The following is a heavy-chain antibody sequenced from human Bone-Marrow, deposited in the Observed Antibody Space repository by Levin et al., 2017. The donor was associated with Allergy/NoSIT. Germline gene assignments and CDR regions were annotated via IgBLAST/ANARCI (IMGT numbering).Heavy chain of an antibody. V-gene: IGHV3-9*01. J-gene: IGHJ4*01. CDR3: AKAHRGQGIIGYFLDY. CDR2: ISWNSKTV. CDR1: GFTFDDYG. Sequence: PGGSLRLSCAASGFTFDDYGMHWVRQAPGKGLEWVSGISWNSKTVDYADSVKGRFTISRDNAKNSLYLQMNSLTPEDTALYYCAKAHRGQGIIGYFLDYWGHGTGVTVSS.